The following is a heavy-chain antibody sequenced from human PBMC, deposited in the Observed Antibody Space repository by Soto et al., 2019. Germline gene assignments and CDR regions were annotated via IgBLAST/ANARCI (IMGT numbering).Heavy chain of an antibody. CDR2: IIPIFGTA. Sequence: GASVKVSCKASGGTFSSYAISWVQQAPGQGLEWMGGIIPIFGTANYAQKFQGRVTITADESTSTAYMELSSLRSEDTAVYYCARDSIFLEWSARARDYYYYGMDVWGQGTTVTVSS. D-gene: IGHD3-3*01. J-gene: IGHJ6*02. CDR1: GGTFSSYA. CDR3: ARDSIFLEWSARARDYYYYGMDV. V-gene: IGHV1-69*13.